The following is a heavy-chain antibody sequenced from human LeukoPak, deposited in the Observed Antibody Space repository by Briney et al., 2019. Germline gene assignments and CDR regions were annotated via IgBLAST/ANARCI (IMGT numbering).Heavy chain of an antibody. J-gene: IGHJ4*02. Sequence: PSETLSLTCTVSGGSMNNNYWSWIRQPAGKGLEWVGRIHSSGSTNYNPSLKSRVTMSVDTSENQFSLKLNSVTAADTAVYYCARQRAAPGFDYWGQGTLVTVSS. CDR2: IHSSGST. CDR3: ARQRAAPGFDY. CDR1: GGSMNNNY. V-gene: IGHV4-4*07. D-gene: IGHD2-15*01.